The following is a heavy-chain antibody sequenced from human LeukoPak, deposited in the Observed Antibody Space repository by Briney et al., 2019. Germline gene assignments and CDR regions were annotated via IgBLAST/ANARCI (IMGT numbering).Heavy chain of an antibody. CDR3: ATEWYTGTSLHYTY. CDR2: ISGSGSST. V-gene: IGHV3-23*01. Sequence: QTGGSLRLSCVASGFTFTNYAMNWVRQTPGKGLEWVSFISGSGSSTYYADSVRGRFTISRDNSKNALYLLMNNLRAEDTAIYYCATEWYTGTSLHYTYWGQGTLVTVSS. CDR1: GFTFTNYA. D-gene: IGHD1-26*01. J-gene: IGHJ4*02.